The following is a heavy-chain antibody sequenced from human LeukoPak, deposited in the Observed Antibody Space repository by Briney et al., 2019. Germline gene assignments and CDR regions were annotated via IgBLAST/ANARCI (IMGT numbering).Heavy chain of an antibody. CDR2: ISSSGSTI. V-gene: IGHV3-48*03. J-gene: IGHJ4*02. CDR3: ARQIDYGGYDC. Sequence: QPGGSLTLSCAASGFTFINYEMNWVRQPPGKGLEWVSYISSSGSTIYYPASVKGRFTISRDNAKNSLYLQMKSVRAEDTSVYYCARQIDYGGYDCWGQGTLVTVSS. D-gene: IGHD4-17*01. CDR1: GFTFINYE.